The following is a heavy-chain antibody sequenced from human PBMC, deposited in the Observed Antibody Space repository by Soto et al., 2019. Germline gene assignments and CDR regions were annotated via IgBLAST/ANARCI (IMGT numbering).Heavy chain of an antibody. Sequence: ASVKVSCKASGYTFTSYGISWVRQAPGQGLEWMGWISAYNGNTNYAQKLQGRVTMTTDTSTSTAYMELRSLRSDDTAVYYCAREWSPPLEAAMVKEYYFDYWGQGTLVTVSS. V-gene: IGHV1-18*01. J-gene: IGHJ4*02. CDR2: ISAYNGNT. CDR3: AREWSPPLEAAMVKEYYFDY. D-gene: IGHD5-18*01. CDR1: GYTFTSYG.